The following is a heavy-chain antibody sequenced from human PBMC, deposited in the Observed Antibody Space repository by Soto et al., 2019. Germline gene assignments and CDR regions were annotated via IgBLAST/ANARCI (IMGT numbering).Heavy chain of an antibody. CDR1: GFTFTTYW. J-gene: IGHJ4*02. Sequence: EVQLVESGGGLVQPGGSRRLSCAASGFTFTTYWVGWVRQAPGKGLEWVASINPDGMGKYYVDSVKGRFTISRDNDENSLFLQMNSLRAEDPAIYYCVRLYTHSADYFDYLGQGTQVTVSS. CDR3: VRLYTHSADYFDY. D-gene: IGHD3-16*01. CDR2: INPDGMGK. V-gene: IGHV3-7*01.